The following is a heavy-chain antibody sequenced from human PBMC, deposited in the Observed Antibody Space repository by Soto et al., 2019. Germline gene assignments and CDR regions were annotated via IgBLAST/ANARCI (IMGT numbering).Heavy chain of an antibody. D-gene: IGHD7-27*01. Sequence: QVQLVQSGAEVKKPGASVNVSCKIKTSGHTFPSYSVHWVRQAPGQGLEWMGIINPSGDSTTYAQKFQGRVSMTRDSFTTTVYMELSSLRSEDTAVYYCARDAWGPDYWGQGTLVTVSS. CDR1: GHTFPSYS. CDR2: INPSGDST. CDR3: ARDAWGPDY. J-gene: IGHJ4*02. V-gene: IGHV1-46*01.